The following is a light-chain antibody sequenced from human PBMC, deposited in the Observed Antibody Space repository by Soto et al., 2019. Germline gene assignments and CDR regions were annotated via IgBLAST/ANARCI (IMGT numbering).Light chain of an antibody. J-gene: IGKJ1*01. Sequence: DIVMTQSPATLSVSPGERATLSCRASQSVNSNLAWYQQKPGQSPRLLIYGASARATGIPARFSGSGSGTEFTLTITSLQSEDFAVYYCQHYNNRAWTFGQGTKVEIK. CDR1: QSVNSN. CDR2: GAS. CDR3: QHYNNRAWT. V-gene: IGKV3-15*01.